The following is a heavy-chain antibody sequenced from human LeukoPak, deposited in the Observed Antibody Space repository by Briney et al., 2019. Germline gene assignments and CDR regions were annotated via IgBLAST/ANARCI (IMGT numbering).Heavy chain of an antibody. D-gene: IGHD3-9*01. Sequence: KTSETLSLTCTVSGGSISSSSYYWGWIRQPPGKGLEWIGSIYYSGSTYYNPSLKSRVTISVDTSKNQFSLKLSSVTAADTAVYYCARIYYDILTGYYRSLDYWGQGTLVTVSS. CDR3: ARIYYDILTGYYRSLDY. CDR2: IYYSGST. CDR1: GGSISSSSYY. J-gene: IGHJ4*02. V-gene: IGHV4-39*07.